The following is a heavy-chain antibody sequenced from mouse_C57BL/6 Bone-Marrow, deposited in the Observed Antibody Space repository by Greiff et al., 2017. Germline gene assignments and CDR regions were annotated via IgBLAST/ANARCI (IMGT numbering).Heavy chain of an antibody. CDR3: ASSYYGMDY. J-gene: IGHJ4*01. Sequence: EVKVVESGGGLVKPGGSLKLSCAASGFTFSDYGMHWVRQAPEKGLEWVAYISSGSSTIHYADTVKGRFTISRDNAKNTLFLQMTSLRSEDTAMYYCASSYYGMDYWGQGTSVTVSS. CDR1: GFTFSDYG. CDR2: ISSGSSTI. V-gene: IGHV5-17*01.